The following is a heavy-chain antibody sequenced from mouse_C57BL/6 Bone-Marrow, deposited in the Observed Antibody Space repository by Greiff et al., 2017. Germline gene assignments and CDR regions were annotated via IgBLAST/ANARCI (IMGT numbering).Heavy chain of an antibody. CDR1: GYTFTGYW. Sequence: VQRVESGAELMKPGASVKLSCKATGYTFTGYWIEWVKQRPGHGLEWIGEILPGSGSTNSNEKFKGKATFTADTSSNTAYMQLSSLTTEDSAIYCCARPLIYDGLAWFADRGQGTLVTVSA. D-gene: IGHD2-3*01. CDR3: ARPLIYDGLAWFAD. V-gene: IGHV1-9*01. CDR2: ILPGSGST. J-gene: IGHJ3*01.